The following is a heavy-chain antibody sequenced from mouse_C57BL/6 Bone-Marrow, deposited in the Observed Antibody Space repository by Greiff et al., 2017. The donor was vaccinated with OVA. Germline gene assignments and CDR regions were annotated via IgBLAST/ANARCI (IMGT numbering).Heavy chain of an antibody. J-gene: IGHJ3*01. CDR3: ARHLVWFAY. V-gene: IGHV5-12*01. Sequence: EVHLVESGGGLVQPGGSLKLSCAASGFTFSDYYMYWVRQTPEKRLEWVAYISNGGGSTYYPDTVKGRFTISRDNAKNTLYLQMSRLKSEDTAMYYCARHLVWFAYWGQGTLVTVSA. D-gene: IGHD1-1*02. CDR2: ISNGGGST. CDR1: GFTFSDYY.